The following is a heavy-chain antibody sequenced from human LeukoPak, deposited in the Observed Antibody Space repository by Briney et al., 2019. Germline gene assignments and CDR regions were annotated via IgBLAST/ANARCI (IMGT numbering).Heavy chain of an antibody. D-gene: IGHD2-15*01. CDR1: GGSISSYY. Sequence: TSETLSLTCTVSGGSISSYYWSWIRQPPGKGLEWIGYIYYSGSTNHNPSLKSRVTISVDTSKNQFSLKLSSVTAADTAVYYCARHQYCSGGSCYSAGGDWFDPWGQGTLVTVSS. V-gene: IGHV4-59*08. CDR2: IYYSGST. J-gene: IGHJ5*02. CDR3: ARHQYCSGGSCYSAGGDWFDP.